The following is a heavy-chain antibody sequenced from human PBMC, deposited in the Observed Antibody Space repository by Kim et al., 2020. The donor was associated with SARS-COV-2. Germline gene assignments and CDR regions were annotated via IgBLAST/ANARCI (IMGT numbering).Heavy chain of an antibody. CDR1: GFTFSSYG. J-gene: IGHJ4*02. D-gene: IGHD1-26*01. CDR2: ISYDGSNK. Sequence: GGSLRLSCAASGFTFSSYGMHWVRQAPGKGLEWVAVISYDGSNKYYADSVKGRFTISRDNSKNTLYLQMNSLRAEDTAVYYCAKDDSGTPWYWGQGTLVTVSS. CDR3: AKDDSGTPWY. V-gene: IGHV3-30*18.